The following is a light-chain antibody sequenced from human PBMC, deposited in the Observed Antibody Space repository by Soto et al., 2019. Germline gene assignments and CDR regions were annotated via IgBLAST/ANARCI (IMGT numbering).Light chain of an antibody. CDR3: QQRSNWPIT. J-gene: IGKJ5*01. Sequence: IVLTNSHGTLCLSLSLRHTLSSSYSQSVTSSYLAWYQQKPGQAPRLLIYDASNRATGIPARFSGSGSGTDFTLTISSLEPEDFAVYYCQQRSNWPITFGQGTRLEIK. CDR2: DAS. CDR1: QSVTSSY. V-gene: IGKV3-11*01.